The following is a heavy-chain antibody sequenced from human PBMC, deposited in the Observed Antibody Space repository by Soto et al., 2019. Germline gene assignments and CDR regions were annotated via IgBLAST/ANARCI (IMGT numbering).Heavy chain of an antibody. V-gene: IGHV4-59*01. D-gene: IGHD6-13*01. CDR2: IYYSGST. Sequence: QVQLQESGPGLVKPSETLSLTCTVSGGSISSYYWSWIRQPPGKGLEWIGYIYYSGSTNYNPSLKSRVTISVDTSKNQFSLKLSSVTAADTDVYYCAREAAGLFDYWGQGTLVTVSS. J-gene: IGHJ4*02. CDR1: GGSISSYY. CDR3: AREAAGLFDY.